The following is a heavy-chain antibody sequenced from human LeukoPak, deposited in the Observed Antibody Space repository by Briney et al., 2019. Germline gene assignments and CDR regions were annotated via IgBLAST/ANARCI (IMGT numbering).Heavy chain of an antibody. CDR1: GFTFSSYG. CDR2: VSYDGSNK. Sequence: GGSLRLSCAASGFTFSSYGMHWVRQAPGKGLEWVAVVSYDGSNKYYADSVKGRFTISRDNSKNTLYLQMNSLRAEDTAVYYCAREAGYSGYDTADYYYGMDVWGQGTTVTVSS. V-gene: IGHV3-30*03. D-gene: IGHD5-12*01. J-gene: IGHJ6*02. CDR3: AREAGYSGYDTADYYYGMDV.